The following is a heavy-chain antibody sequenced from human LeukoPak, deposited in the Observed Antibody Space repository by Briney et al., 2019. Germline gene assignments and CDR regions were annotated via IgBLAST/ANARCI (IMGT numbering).Heavy chain of an antibody. Sequence: TSETLCLTCTASGGSISSYYWSWIRQPPGKGLEWIGYIYYSGSTNYNPSLKSRVTISVDTSKNQFSLKLSSVTAADTAVYYCARARSSGWYGVGFFDYWGQGTLVTVSS. CDR3: ARARSSGWYGVGFFDY. CDR2: IYYSGST. J-gene: IGHJ4*02. V-gene: IGHV4-59*01. CDR1: GGSISSYY. D-gene: IGHD6-19*01.